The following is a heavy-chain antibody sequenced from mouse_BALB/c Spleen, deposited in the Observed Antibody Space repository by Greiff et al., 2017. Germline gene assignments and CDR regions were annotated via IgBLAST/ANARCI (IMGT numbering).Heavy chain of an antibody. Sequence: VQRVESGPELVKPGASVKMSCKASGYTFTSYYIHWVKQRPGQGLEWIGWIYPGDGSTKYNEKFKGKTTLTADKSSSTAYMLLSSLTSEDSAIYFCARVENNWDDAMDYWGQGTSVTVSS. CDR3: ARVENNWDDAMDY. J-gene: IGHJ4*01. CDR1: GYTFTSYY. CDR2: IYPGDGST. V-gene: IGHV1S56*01. D-gene: IGHD4-1*02.